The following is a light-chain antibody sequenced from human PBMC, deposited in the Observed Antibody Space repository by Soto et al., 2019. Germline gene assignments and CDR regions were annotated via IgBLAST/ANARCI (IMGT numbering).Light chain of an antibody. J-gene: IGLJ1*01. V-gene: IGLV1-51*01. CDR1: SSNIGNNY. Sequence: QSALTQPPSVSAAPGQKVTISCSGSSSNIGNNYVSWYQQLPGTAPKLLIYDNNKRPSGIPDRFSDSKSGTSATLGITGLQTGDEADYYCGTWDSSLSAYVFGTGTKSPS. CDR3: GTWDSSLSAYV. CDR2: DNN.